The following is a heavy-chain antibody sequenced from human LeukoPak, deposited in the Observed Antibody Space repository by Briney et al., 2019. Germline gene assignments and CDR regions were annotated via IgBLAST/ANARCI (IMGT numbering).Heavy chain of an antibody. CDR1: GGSINTYY. J-gene: IGHJ4*02. Sequence: SETLSLTCTVSGGSINTYYWSWIRQPPGKGLEWIGYISYSGSTNYNPSLNSRVTITVDTSKNQFSLKLSSVTAADTAVYYCAREGYDTNIYYKADYWGQGTLVTVSS. CDR2: ISYSGST. CDR3: AREGYDTNIYYKADY. V-gene: IGHV4-59*01. D-gene: IGHD3-22*01.